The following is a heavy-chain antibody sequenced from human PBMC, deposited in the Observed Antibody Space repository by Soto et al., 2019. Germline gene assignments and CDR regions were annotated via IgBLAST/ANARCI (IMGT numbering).Heavy chain of an antibody. Sequence: SETLSLTCTVSGGSISSGGYYWSWIRQHPGKGLEWIGYIYYSGSTYYNPSLKSRVTISVDTSKNQFSLKLSSVTAADTAVYYCAREHGDYDLGYYMDVWGKGTTVTVSS. D-gene: IGHD4-17*01. CDR1: GGSISSGGYY. CDR3: AREHGDYDLGYYMDV. CDR2: IYYSGST. J-gene: IGHJ6*03. V-gene: IGHV4-31*03.